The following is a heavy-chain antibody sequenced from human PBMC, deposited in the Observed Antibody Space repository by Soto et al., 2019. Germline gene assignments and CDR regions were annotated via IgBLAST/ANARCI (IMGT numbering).Heavy chain of an antibody. D-gene: IGHD1-26*01. CDR2: IYYSGST. V-gene: IGHV4-39*01. Sequence: QLQLQESGPGLVKPSETLSLTCTVSGDSISRSGFYWGWIRRPPGKGLEWLGSIYYSGSTFYNPSLKSRVTMSRDKPKNQFSLSLISVTAADTAVYYCARRYAVSGPHYFDYWGQGILVTVSS. CDR3: ARRYAVSGPHYFDY. J-gene: IGHJ4*02. CDR1: GDSISRSGFY.